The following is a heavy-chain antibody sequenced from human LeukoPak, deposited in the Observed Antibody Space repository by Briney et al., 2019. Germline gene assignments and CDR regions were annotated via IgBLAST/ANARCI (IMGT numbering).Heavy chain of an antibody. J-gene: IGHJ6*03. Sequence: SQTLSLTCAISGDSVSSNSAAWNWIRQSPSRGLEWLGRTYYRSKWYNDYAVSVKSRITINPDTSKNQFSLQLNSVTPEDTAVYYCARNPLYYDFWSGGANYYYYYMDVWGKGTTVTVSS. V-gene: IGHV6-1*01. CDR3: ARNPLYYDFWSGGANYYYYYMDV. CDR2: TYYRSKWYN. D-gene: IGHD3-3*01. CDR1: GDSVSSNSAA.